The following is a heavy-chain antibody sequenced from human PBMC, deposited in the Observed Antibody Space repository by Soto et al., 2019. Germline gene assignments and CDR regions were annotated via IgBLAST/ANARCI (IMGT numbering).Heavy chain of an antibody. V-gene: IGHV4-59*08. J-gene: IGHJ4*02. CDR3: ARHNYGSGSTYFDY. CDR1: GGSISSYY. CDR2: IYCSGST. Sequence: SETLSLTCTVSGGSISSYYWSWIRQPPGKGLEWIGYIYCSGSTNYNPSLKSRVTISVDTSKNQFSLKLNSMTAADTAVYYCARHNYGSGSTYFDYWGQGTLVTVS. D-gene: IGHD3-10*01.